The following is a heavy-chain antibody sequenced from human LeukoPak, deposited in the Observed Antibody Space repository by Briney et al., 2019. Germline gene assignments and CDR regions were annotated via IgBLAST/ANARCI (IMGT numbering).Heavy chain of an antibody. J-gene: IGHJ4*02. CDR1: GVTSSSYW. V-gene: IGHV3-74*01. CDR2: IYPDGSRT. D-gene: IGHD4-17*01. CDR3: ARDVRCDYPKFDL. Sequence: PGGSLRLSCTASGVTSSSYWMNWVRQAPGKGLVWVSRIYPDGSRTDYADSVKGRFTISRDNARSTLFLQMNSLTAEDTAVYFCARDVRCDYPKFDLWGQGTLVTVSS.